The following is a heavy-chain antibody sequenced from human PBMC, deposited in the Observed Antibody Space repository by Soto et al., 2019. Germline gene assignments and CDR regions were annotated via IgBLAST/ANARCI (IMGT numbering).Heavy chain of an antibody. D-gene: IGHD3-10*01. CDR2: ISGTGDSS. Sequence: EVQLLESGGGLVQPGGSLRLSCAASGFTFGSYAMSWVRQAPGKGLEWVSLISGTGDSSEYANSVKGLFTISRHYSKTTVFLKMNSLRAEETAVYFCAKYNGNYGSGSFSHWGQGTLVTVSS. V-gene: IGHV3-23*01. CDR3: AKYNGNYGSGSFSH. CDR1: GFTFGSYA. J-gene: IGHJ4*02.